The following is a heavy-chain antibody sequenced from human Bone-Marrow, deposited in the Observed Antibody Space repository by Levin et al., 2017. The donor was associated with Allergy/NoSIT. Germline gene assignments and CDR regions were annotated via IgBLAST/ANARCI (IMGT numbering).Heavy chain of an antibody. CDR2: MIPVFGRP. CDR3: AREFRPHLEMATMWERPYFDH. CDR1: GYTFNKFA. Sequence: GASVKVSCKTSGYTFNKFAISWVRQAPGQGLEWLGGMIPVFGRPKYAHIGHDRITITADDSTTTAYMELVNLRIEDTAMSYCAREFRPHLEMATMWERPYFDHWGQGSLVTVSS. D-gene: IGHD5-24*01. J-gene: IGHJ4*02. V-gene: IGHV1-69*13.